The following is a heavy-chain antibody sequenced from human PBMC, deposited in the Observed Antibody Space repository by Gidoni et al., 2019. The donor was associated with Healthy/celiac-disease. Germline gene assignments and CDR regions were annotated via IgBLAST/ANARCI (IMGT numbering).Heavy chain of an antibody. Sequence: QVQLVQSGAAVKKPGSSVKVSCKASGGTFSSYAISWVQQAPGQGLEWMGGIIPIFGTANYAQKFQGRVTITADKSTSTAYMELSSLRSEDTAVYYCASPQKGPMEGTIYYYYYGMDVWGQGTTVTVSS. CDR1: GGTFSSYA. D-gene: IGHD3-10*01. CDR2: IIPIFGTA. V-gene: IGHV1-69*06. J-gene: IGHJ6*02. CDR3: ASPQKGPMEGTIYYYYYGMDV.